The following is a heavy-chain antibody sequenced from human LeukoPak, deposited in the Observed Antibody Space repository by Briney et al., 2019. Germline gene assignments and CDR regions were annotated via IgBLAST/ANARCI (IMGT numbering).Heavy chain of an antibody. Sequence: SQTLSLTCTVSGGFISSSSYYGSWIRQPAGEGLEWIGHIYTRGSTNYNPSLKSRVTISVHTSKNQFSLKLSSVSAAATAVYYCARGTRAWYYFDYWGQGSLVTVSS. D-gene: IGHD2-8*02. CDR3: ARGTRAWYYFDY. V-gene: IGHV4-61*09. J-gene: IGHJ4*02. CDR2: IYTRGST. CDR1: GGFISSSSYY.